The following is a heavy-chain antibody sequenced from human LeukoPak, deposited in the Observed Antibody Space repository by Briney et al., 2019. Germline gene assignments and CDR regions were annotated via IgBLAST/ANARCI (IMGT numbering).Heavy chain of an antibody. CDR2: ISYDGSNK. CDR3: ARGTRVAAAGTGGGAFDY. CDR1: GFTFSSYA. Sequence: GGSLRLSCAVSGFTFSSYAMHWVRQAPGKGLEWVAVISYDGSNKYYADSVKGRFTISRDNSKNTLYLQMNSLRAEDTAVYYCARGTRVAAAGTGGGAFDYWGQGTLVTVSS. D-gene: IGHD6-13*01. V-gene: IGHV3-30-3*01. J-gene: IGHJ4*02.